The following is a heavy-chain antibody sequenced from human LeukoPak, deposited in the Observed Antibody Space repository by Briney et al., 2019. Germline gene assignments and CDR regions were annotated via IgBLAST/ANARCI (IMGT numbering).Heavy chain of an antibody. CDR3: ARLYDSSDPRSDWFDP. V-gene: IGHV4-59*01. D-gene: IGHD3-22*01. Sequence: SETLSLTCTVSGGSISSYYWSWIRQPPGNGLEWIGYIYYSGSTNYNPSLKSRVTISVDTSKNQFSLKLSSVTAADTAVYYCARLYDSSDPRSDWFDPWGQGTLVTVSS. CDR1: GGSISSYY. J-gene: IGHJ5*02. CDR2: IYYSGST.